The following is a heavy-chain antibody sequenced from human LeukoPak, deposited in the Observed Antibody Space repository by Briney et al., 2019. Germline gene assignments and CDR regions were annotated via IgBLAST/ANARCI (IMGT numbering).Heavy chain of an antibody. CDR3: ARGHRVLRFLEWLEGAFDI. CDR2: MNPNSGNA. Sequence: ASVKVSCKASGYTFTRYEIIWVRQAAAREVKGMGWMNPNSGNAGYAQKLQGRVTMTRNTSISTAYMELSSLRSEDTAVYYCARGHRVLRFLEWLEGAFDIWGQGTMVTVSS. D-gene: IGHD3-3*01. V-gene: IGHV1-8*01. J-gene: IGHJ3*02. CDR1: GYTFTRYE.